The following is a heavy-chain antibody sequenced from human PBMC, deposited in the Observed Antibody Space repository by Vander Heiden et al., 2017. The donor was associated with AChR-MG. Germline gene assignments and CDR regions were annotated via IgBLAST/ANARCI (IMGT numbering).Heavy chain of an antibody. J-gene: IGHJ5*01. Sequence: EVQLVESGGGLVQPGGSLRLSCAASGVTFSSSWTRWVRQAPGKGLEWVANIKPDGREKYYVDSLKGRFTISRDNAQNSLYLHMNSLRPEDTAVYYCAKNGRTFASCGQGTLVTVSS. V-gene: IGHV3-7*01. CDR3: AKNGRTFAS. CDR2: IKPDGREK. CDR1: GVTFSSSW.